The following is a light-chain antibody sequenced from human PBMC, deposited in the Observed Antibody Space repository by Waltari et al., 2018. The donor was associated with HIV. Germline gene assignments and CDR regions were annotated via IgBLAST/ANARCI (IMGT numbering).Light chain of an antibody. V-gene: IGLV1-44*01. CDR2: RNN. CDR3: AAWDDSLNGYV. CDR1: SSDIGSNT. Sequence: QSVLTQPPSASGTPGQRITISCSGSSSDIGSNTVNWFQQLPGTAPKLRSNRNNQRPSGVPDRFSGSKSGTSGSLAISGLQSEDDADYCCAAWDDSLNGYVFGAGTKVTVL. J-gene: IGLJ1*01.